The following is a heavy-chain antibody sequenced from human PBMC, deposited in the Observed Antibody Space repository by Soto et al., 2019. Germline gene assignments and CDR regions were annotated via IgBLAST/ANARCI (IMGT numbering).Heavy chain of an antibody. CDR2: IYYSGST. V-gene: IGHV4-31*03. J-gene: IGHJ4*02. D-gene: IGHD4-17*01. Sequence: SETLSLTCTVSGGSISSGGYYWSWIRQHPGKGLEWIGYIYYSGSTYYNPSLKSRVTISVDTSKNQFSLKLSSVTAADTAVYYCARDYGGNYDYWGQGTLVTVSS. CDR3: ARDYGGNYDY. CDR1: GGSISSGGYY.